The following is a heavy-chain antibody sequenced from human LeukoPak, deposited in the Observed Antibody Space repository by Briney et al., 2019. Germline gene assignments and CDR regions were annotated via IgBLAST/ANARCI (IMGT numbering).Heavy chain of an antibody. CDR2: ITGSGGDT. D-gene: IGHD3-22*01. CDR1: GFTFDNYA. J-gene: IGHJ3*02. Sequence: GGSLRLSCEASGFTFDNYAMSWVRQAPGKGLEWVSGITGSGGDTYHADSVKGRFTISRDNSKNTLYLQMNRLRAEDTAVYYCAKDTMIVVVFTTGAAFDIWGQGTMVTVSS. CDR3: AKDTMIVVVFTTGAAFDI. V-gene: IGHV3-23*01.